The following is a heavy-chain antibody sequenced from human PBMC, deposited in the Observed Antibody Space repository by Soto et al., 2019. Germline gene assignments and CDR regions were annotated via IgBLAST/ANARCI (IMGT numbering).Heavy chain of an antibody. D-gene: IGHD6-19*01. CDR2: IWYDGSNK. J-gene: IGHJ4*02. CDR3: ARDQQWLVRFYFDF. V-gene: IGHV3-33*01. CDR1: GFTFSSYG. Sequence: PVGSLRLSCAASGFTFSSYGMHWVRQAPGKGLEWVAVIWYDGSNKYYADSVKGRFTISRDNSKNTLYLQMSSLRAEDTAVYYCARDQQWLVRFYFDFWGQGTLVTVSS.